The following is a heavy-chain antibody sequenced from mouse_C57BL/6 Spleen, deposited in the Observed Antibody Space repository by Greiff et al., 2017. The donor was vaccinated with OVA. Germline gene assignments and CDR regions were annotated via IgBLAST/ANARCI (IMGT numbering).Heavy chain of an antibody. J-gene: IGHJ2*01. CDR2: LHPSDSDT. V-gene: IGHV1-74*01. D-gene: IGHD1-1*01. Sequence: QVQLQQPGAELVKPGASVKVSCKASGYTFTSYWMHWVKQRPGQGLEWIGRLHPSDSDTNYNQKFKGKATLTVDKSSSTAYMQLSSLTSEDSAVYYCAIDYYGSSYGFDYWGQGTTLTVSS. CDR1: GYTFTSYW. CDR3: AIDYYGSSYGFDY.